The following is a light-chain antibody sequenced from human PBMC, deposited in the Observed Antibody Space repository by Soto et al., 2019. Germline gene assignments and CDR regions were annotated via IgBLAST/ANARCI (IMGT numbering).Light chain of an antibody. Sequence: QSVLTQPPSASGTPGQRVTISCSGGTSNIGTNTVTWYQQVPGTAPKLLPYHNTQRPSGVPDRFSGSKSGTSASLAISGLQSEDEAYYYCAAWDDSLNGVIFGAGTKLTVL. CDR1: TSNIGTNT. CDR3: AAWDDSLNGVI. V-gene: IGLV1-44*01. J-gene: IGLJ2*01. CDR2: HNT.